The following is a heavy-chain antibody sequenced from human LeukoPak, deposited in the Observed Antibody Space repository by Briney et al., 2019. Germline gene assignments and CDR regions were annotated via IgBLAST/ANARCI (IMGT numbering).Heavy chain of an antibody. V-gene: IGHV3-23*01. Sequence: PGGSLRFSCAASGFTFSSYAMSWARQAPGKGLEWVSAISGSGGSTYYADSVKGRFTISRDNSKNTLYLQMNSLRAEDTAVYYCAKVALNYYGSGSYYGMDVWGQGTTVTVSS. CDR3: AKVALNYYGSGSYYGMDV. D-gene: IGHD3-10*01. J-gene: IGHJ6*02. CDR1: GFTFSSYA. CDR2: ISGSGGST.